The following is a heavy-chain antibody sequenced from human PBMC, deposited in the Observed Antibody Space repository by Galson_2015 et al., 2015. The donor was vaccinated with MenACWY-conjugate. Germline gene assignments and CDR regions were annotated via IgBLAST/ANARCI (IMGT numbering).Heavy chain of an antibody. V-gene: IGHV3-66*01. D-gene: IGHD1-1*01. J-gene: IGHJ6*02. CDR3: AIDHNWNGGTYNYGMDV. CDR2: IYSGGST. Sequence: SLRLSCAASGFTVSNNYMSWVRQAPGRGLEWISLIYSGGSTYYADSVKGRFTISRDNSKNTLYLQMNNLRDEDTAVYYCAIDHNWNGGTYNYGMDVWGQGTTVTVSS. CDR1: GFTVSNNY.